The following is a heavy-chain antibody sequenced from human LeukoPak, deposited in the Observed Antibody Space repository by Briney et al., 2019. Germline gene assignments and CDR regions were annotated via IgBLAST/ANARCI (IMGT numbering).Heavy chain of an antibody. CDR3: ARGGGYDFYYYYMDV. Sequence: SETLSLTCTVSGGSISSYYWSWIRQPPGKGLGIGYIYYSGSTNYNPSLKSRVTISVDTSKNQFSLKLSSVTAADTAVYYCARGGGYDFYYYYMDVWGKGTTVTISS. CDR1: GGSISSYY. D-gene: IGHD5-12*01. J-gene: IGHJ6*03. V-gene: IGHV4-59*01. CDR2: IYYSGST.